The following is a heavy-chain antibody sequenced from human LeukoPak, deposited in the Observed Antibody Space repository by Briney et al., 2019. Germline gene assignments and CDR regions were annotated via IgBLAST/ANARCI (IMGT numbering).Heavy chain of an antibody. CDR3: AKDHPDDYGDYIDY. D-gene: IGHD4-17*01. CDR1: GFTFSSYG. J-gene: IGHJ4*02. V-gene: IGHV3-30*18. Sequence: GGSLRLSCAASGFTFSSYGMHWVRQAPGEGLEWVAVISYDGSNKYYADSVKGRFTISRDNSKNTLYLQMNSLRAEDTAVYYCAKDHPDDYGDYIDYWGQGTLVTVSS. CDR2: ISYDGSNK.